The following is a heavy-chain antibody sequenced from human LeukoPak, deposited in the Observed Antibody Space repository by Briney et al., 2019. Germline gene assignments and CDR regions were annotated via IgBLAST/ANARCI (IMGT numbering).Heavy chain of an antibody. D-gene: IGHD3-3*01. V-gene: IGHV4-34*01. CDR3: ARVGYDFWSGPSNWFDP. CDR1: GGSFSGYY. J-gene: IGHJ5*02. CDR2: INHSGST. Sequence: PSETLSLTCAVYGGSFSGYYWSWIRQPPGKGLEWIGEINHSGSTNYNPSPKSRVTISVDTSKNQFSLKLSSVTAADTAVYYCARVGYDFWSGPSNWFDPWGQGTLVTVSS.